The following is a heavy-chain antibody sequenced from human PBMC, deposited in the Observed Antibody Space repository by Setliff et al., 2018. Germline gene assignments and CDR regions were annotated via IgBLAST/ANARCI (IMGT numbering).Heavy chain of an antibody. CDR3: ARRADYSRSWSYYFDC. V-gene: IGHV4-39*01. Sequence: SETLSLTCNVSGGSINSWSYYWGWIRQPPGKGLEWIAMISYGGNTYYNPSLKRRVTISVDTSNDQFSLNLNSVTAADTAVYFCARRADYSRSWSYYFDCWGQGTLVTVSS. D-gene: IGHD6-13*01. CDR2: ISYGGNT. CDR1: GGSINSWSYY. J-gene: IGHJ4*02.